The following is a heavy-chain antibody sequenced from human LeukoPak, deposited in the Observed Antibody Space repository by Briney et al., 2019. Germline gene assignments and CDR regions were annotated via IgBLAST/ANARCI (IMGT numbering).Heavy chain of an antibody. CDR3: AKGRVVAGSKSLTYHWFDP. CDR1: GYAFTGYY. D-gene: IGHD6-19*01. V-gene: IGHV1-2*02. CDR2: INPNSGGT. J-gene: IGHJ5*02. Sequence: RASVKVSCKASGYAFTGYYIHWVRQAPGQGLEWMGWINPNSGGTKYAQKFQGRVTMTRDTSITTAYMGLSRLRPDDTAVYYCAKGRVVAGSKSLTYHWFDPWGQGTLVTVSS.